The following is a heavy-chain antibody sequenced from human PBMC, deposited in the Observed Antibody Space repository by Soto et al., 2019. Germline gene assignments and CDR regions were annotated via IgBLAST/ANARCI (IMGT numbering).Heavy chain of an antibody. CDR2: IYYSGST. CDR1: GGSISTGGYY. J-gene: IGHJ4*02. V-gene: IGHV4-31*03. Sequence: QVQLQESGPGLVKPSQTLSLTCTVSGGSISTGGYYWTWIRQHPGKGLEWIGYIYYSGSTYYNPSLKSRVTISVDTSKNQFYLKMSSVTAADPAVYYCARGLSVTLFDNWGQGTLVTVSS. CDR3: ARGLSVTLFDN. D-gene: IGHD4-17*01.